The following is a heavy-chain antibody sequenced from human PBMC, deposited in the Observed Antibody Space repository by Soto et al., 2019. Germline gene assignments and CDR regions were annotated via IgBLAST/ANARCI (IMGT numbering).Heavy chain of an antibody. Sequence: GESLKISCKGSGYSFTSYWISWVRQMPGKGLEWMGRIDPSDSYTNYSPSFQGRVTISADKSISTAYLQWSSLKASDTAMYYCARLKYCSGGGCLYGMDVWGQGTTVTVSS. J-gene: IGHJ6*02. CDR1: GYSFTSYW. CDR3: ARLKYCSGGGCLYGMDV. CDR2: IDPSDSYT. V-gene: IGHV5-10-1*01. D-gene: IGHD2-15*01.